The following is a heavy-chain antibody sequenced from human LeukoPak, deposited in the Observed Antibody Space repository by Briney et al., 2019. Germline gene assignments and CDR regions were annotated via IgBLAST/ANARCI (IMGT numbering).Heavy chain of an antibody. J-gene: IGHJ4*01. CDR2: ADGGGSST. CDR3: ARGPGSSGGAYVGDY. CDR1: GFTFSTHW. D-gene: IGHD3-22*01. Sequence: GGSLRLSCAASGFTFSTHWMNWVRQVPGRGPVWVSRADGGGSSTSYADSVKGRFSISRDNAKSTLYLQMNGLRAEDTAVYHCARGPGSSGGAYVGDYWGHGTLVTVSS. V-gene: IGHV3-74*01.